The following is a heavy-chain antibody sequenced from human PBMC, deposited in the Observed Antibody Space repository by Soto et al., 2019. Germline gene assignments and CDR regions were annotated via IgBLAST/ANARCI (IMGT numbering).Heavy chain of an antibody. Sequence: QVQLQESGPGLVKASQTLSLTCNVSGGSISSGGYYWTWIRQHPGKGLEWIGNIHHSGSTFYNPSLKSRVSISVDTSKNQFSLKLSSVTAADTAVYFCVRGVLSWGQGTLVPVS. J-gene: IGHJ1*01. V-gene: IGHV4-31*03. CDR3: VRGVLS. D-gene: IGHD3-10*01. CDR1: GGSISSGGYY. CDR2: IHHSGST.